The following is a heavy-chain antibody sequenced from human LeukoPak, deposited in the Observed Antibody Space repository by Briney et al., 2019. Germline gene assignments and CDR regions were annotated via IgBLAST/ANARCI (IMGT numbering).Heavy chain of an antibody. J-gene: IGHJ4*02. V-gene: IGHV7-4-1*02. CDR2: INTNTGNP. CDR1: GYTFTSYA. Sequence: ASVKVSCKASGYTFTSYAMNWVRQAPGQGLEWMGWINTNTGNPTYAQGFTGRFVFSLDTSVSTAYLQISSLKAEDTAVYYCARGGIVGIAAAGGFYWGQGTLVTVSS. D-gene: IGHD6-13*01. CDR3: ARGGIVGIAAAGGFY.